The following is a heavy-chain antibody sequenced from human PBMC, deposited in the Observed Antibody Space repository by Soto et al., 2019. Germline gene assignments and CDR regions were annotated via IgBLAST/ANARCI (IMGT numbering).Heavy chain of an antibody. V-gene: IGHV4-34*01. J-gene: IGHJ5*02. CDR2: INHSGST. D-gene: IGHD6-19*01. CDR1: GGSFSGYY. Sequence: QVQLQQWGAGLLKPSETLSLTCAVYGGSFSGYYWSWIRQPPGKGLEWIGEINHSGSTNYNPSLKSRVTISVDTSKNQFSLKLSSVTDADTAVYYCARVIWQWLVRGWFDPWGQGTLVTVSS. CDR3: ARVIWQWLVRGWFDP.